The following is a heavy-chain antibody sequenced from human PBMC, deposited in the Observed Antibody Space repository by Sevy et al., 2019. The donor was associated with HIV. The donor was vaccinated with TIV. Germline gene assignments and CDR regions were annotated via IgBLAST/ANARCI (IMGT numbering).Heavy chain of an antibody. D-gene: IGHD3-22*01. Sequence: GGSLRLSCAASGFSFRNFGMHWVRQAPGKGLEWLALISLDGDTKYYGDSVKGRFTISRDNSKNTLYLQMNSLRVEDTAVYYCATSGGHDTSGYVSYYYNGMDVWGQGTTVTVSS. J-gene: IGHJ6*02. V-gene: IGHV3-30*03. CDR3: ATSGGHDTSGYVSYYYNGMDV. CDR2: ISLDGDTK. CDR1: GFSFRNFG.